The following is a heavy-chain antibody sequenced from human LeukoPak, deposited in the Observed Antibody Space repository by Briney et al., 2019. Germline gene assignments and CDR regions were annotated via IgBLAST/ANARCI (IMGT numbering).Heavy chain of an antibody. Sequence: GGSLRLSCAASGFTVSSNYMSWVRQAPGKGLEWVSVIYSGGSTYYADSVKGRFTISRDNSKNTLYLQMNSLRAEDTAVYYCARIGGETNYDSSGFDYWGQGTLVTVSS. V-gene: IGHV3-53*01. CDR1: GFTVSSNY. CDR3: ARIGGETNYDSSGFDY. D-gene: IGHD3-22*01. CDR2: IYSGGST. J-gene: IGHJ4*02.